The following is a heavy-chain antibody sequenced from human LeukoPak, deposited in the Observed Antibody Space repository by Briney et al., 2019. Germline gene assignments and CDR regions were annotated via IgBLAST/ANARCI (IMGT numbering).Heavy chain of an antibody. D-gene: IGHD6-19*01. Sequence: KAGESLKISCKGSGYTFATYWISWVRQMPGKGLEWMGRIDPSDSYTTYSPSFQGHVTISADKSISTAYLQWTSLKASDTAMYYCARRAEPSSGWHVIAYWGQGTLVTVSS. CDR3: ARRAEPSSGWHVIAY. CDR1: GYTFATYW. V-gene: IGHV5-10-1*01. CDR2: IDPSDSYT. J-gene: IGHJ4*02.